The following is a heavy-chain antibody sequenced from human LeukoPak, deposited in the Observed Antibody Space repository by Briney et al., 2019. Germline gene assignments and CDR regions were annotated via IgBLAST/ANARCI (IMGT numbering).Heavy chain of an antibody. V-gene: IGHV4-59*01. D-gene: IGHD6-19*01. CDR1: GGSISGNY. Sequence: SETLSLTCTVSGGSISGNYWSWIRQPPGVGLEWIGYIDYSGSGSYNPSLTSRVTISIHTSKNQFSLKLSSVTAADTAVYYCARDLKVSSSGPAYYYYYGMDVWGQGTTVTVSS. CDR2: IDYSGSG. J-gene: IGHJ6*02. CDR3: ARDLKVSSSGPAYYYYYGMDV.